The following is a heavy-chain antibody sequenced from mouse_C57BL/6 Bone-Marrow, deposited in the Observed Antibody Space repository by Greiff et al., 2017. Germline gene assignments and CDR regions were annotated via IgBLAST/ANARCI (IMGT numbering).Heavy chain of an antibody. CDR2: IRSKSSNYAT. V-gene: IGHV10-3*01. Sequence: EVKVVDSGGGLVQPKGSLKLSCAASGFTFNTYAMHWVRQAPGKGLEWVARIRSKSSNYATYYADSVKDRFTISRDDSQSMLYLQMNNLKTEDTAMYYCVRCYDGYSLWYFDVWGTGTTVTVSS. CDR1: GFTFNTYA. CDR3: VRCYDGYSLWYFDV. D-gene: IGHD2-3*01. J-gene: IGHJ1*03.